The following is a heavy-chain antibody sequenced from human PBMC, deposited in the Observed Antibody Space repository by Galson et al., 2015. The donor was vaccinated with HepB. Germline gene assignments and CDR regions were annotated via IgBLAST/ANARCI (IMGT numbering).Heavy chain of an antibody. CDR2: IYNSRST. J-gene: IGHJ4*02. CDR1: GGSISSYY. CDR3: ARVGIDYYDSSGYYY. Sequence: LSLTCTVSGGSISSYYWSWIRQPPGKGLEWIGYIYNSRSTNYNPSLKSRVTISADTSKNQFSLKLSSVTAADTAVYYCARVGIDYYDSSGYYYWGQGTLVTVSS. D-gene: IGHD3-22*01. V-gene: IGHV4-59*01.